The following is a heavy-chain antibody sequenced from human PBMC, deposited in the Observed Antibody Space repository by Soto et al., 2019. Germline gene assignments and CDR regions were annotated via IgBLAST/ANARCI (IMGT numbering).Heavy chain of an antibody. CDR2: IKQDGSEK. CDR3: AREISEYSGYYFPGYMDV. Sequence: EVQLVESGGGLVQPGGSLRLSCAASGFTFSSYWMSWVRQAPGKGLEWVANIKQDGSEKYYVDSVKGRFTISRDNAKNSLYMQMNSVRDEDTAVYYCAREISEYSGYYFPGYMDVWGKGTTVTVCS. D-gene: IGHD5-12*01. J-gene: IGHJ6*03. CDR1: GFTFSSYW. V-gene: IGHV3-7*01.